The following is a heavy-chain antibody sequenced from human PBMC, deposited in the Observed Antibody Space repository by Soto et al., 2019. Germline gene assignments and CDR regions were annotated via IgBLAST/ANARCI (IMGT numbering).Heavy chain of an antibody. Sequence: QVQLVQSGAEVKKPGSSVKVSCKASGGTFSSYAISWVRQAPGQGLEWMGGIIPIFGTANYAQKFQGRVTLTADKSTSTAYLELSSLRSEDTAVYYCAREGSPRYYYYGMDVWGQGTTVTVSS. J-gene: IGHJ6*02. D-gene: IGHD6-13*01. CDR2: IIPIFGTA. CDR3: AREGSPRYYYYGMDV. V-gene: IGHV1-69*06. CDR1: GGTFSSYA.